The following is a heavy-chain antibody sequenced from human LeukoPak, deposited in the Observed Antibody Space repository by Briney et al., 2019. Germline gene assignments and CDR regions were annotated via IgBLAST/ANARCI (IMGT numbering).Heavy chain of an antibody. CDR3: AMGLGNGDC. Sequence: PGGSLRLSCAASGFTFSSYSMNWVRQAPGKGLEWVSSISSSSSYIYYADSVMGRFTISRDNAKNSLYLQMNSLRAEDTAVYYCAMGLGNGDCWGQGTLVTVSS. D-gene: IGHD7-27*01. CDR2: ISSSSSYI. CDR1: GFTFSSYS. V-gene: IGHV3-21*01. J-gene: IGHJ4*02.